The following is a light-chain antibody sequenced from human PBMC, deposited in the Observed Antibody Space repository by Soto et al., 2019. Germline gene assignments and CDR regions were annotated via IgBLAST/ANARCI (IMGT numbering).Light chain of an antibody. V-gene: IGLV1-40*01. CDR2: DNN. J-gene: IGLJ2*01. CDR1: SSNIGAGYD. CDR3: HAYDVSLSGPA. Sequence: QSVLTQPPSVSGALGQRVTISCTGSSSNIGAGYDVHWYQQLPGTAPKVLIYDNNNRPSGVPDRFSGSKSGTSASLAITGLQDEDEAEHYCHAYDVSLSGPAFGGGTKLTVL.